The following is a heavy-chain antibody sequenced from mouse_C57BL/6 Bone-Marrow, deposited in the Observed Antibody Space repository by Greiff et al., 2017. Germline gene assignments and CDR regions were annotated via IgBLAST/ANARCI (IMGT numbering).Heavy chain of an antibody. CDR3: ALLYDYDGYWYFDV. Sequence: EVQGVESGPVLVKPGASVKMSCKASGYTFTDYYMNWVKQSHGKSLEWIGVINPYNGGTSYNQKFKGKATLTVDKSSSTAYMELNSLTSEDSAVYYCALLYDYDGYWYFDVWGTGTTVTVSS. J-gene: IGHJ1*03. D-gene: IGHD2-4*01. V-gene: IGHV1-19*01. CDR2: INPYNGGT. CDR1: GYTFTDYY.